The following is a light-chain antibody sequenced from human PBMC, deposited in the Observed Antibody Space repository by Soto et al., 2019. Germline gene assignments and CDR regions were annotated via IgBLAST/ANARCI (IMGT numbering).Light chain of an antibody. Sequence: EIVMTQSPAALSLSPGERATLSCRASQSVGTNLAWYQQKPGQAPRPLIYGASSRATDVPARFSGSGSGTDFPLTISSLQSEDFAVYYCQQYSDWAPITFGGGTKVEIK. CDR1: QSVGTN. J-gene: IGKJ4*01. V-gene: IGKV3-15*01. CDR3: QQYSDWAPIT. CDR2: GAS.